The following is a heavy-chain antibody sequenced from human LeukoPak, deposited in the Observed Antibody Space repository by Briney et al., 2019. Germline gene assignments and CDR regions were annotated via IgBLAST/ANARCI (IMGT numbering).Heavy chain of an antibody. J-gene: IGHJ6*02. D-gene: IGHD3-10*01. CDR1: GFTFSTHW. CDR3: ASLLTPYHGSGGGGMDV. V-gene: IGHV3-74*01. CDR2: ISGDGSLT. Sequence: AGGSLRLSCAASGFTFSTHWMYWVRQAPGKEFVWVSRISGDGSLTSYADSVRGRFTISRDNAKETLYLQMTSLRVEDTAVYSCASLLTPYHGSGGGGMDVWGQGTTVTVSS.